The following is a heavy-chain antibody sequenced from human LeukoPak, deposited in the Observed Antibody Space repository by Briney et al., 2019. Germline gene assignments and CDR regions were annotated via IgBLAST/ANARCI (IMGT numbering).Heavy chain of an antibody. V-gene: IGHV3-7*01. J-gene: IGHJ5*02. Sequence: PGGSLRLSCAASGFTFSSYWMSWVRQAPGKGLEWVANIKQDGSEKYYVGSVKGRFTISRDNAKNSLYLQMNSLRAEDTAVYYCARDGISRRYYYGSGSYYSGWFDPWGQGTLVTVSS. CDR1: GFTFSSYW. D-gene: IGHD3-10*01. CDR2: IKQDGSEK. CDR3: ARDGISRRYYYGSGSYYSGWFDP.